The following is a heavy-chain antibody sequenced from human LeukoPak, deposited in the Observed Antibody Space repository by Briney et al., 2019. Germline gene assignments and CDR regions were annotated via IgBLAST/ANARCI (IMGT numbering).Heavy chain of an antibody. V-gene: IGHV5-51*01. D-gene: IGHD3-3*01. CDR2: IYPGDSDT. CDR3: ARRKYDFWSGYHGYYFDY. CDR1: GYRFTSYW. J-gene: IGHJ4*02. Sequence: GESLKISCQGSGYRFTSYWIGWVRPMPGKGLGWMGIIYPGDSDTRYSPSFQGQVTISADKSISTAYLQWSSLKASDTAMYYCARRKYDFWSGYHGYYFDYWGQGTLVTVSS.